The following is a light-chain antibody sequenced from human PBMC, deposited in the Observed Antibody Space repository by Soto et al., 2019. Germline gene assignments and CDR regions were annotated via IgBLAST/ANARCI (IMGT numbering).Light chain of an antibody. J-gene: IGLJ2*01. CDR3: QVWDSSSAHAV. V-gene: IGLV3-21*02. CDR1: NIGSKR. Sequence: SYELTQPPSVSVAPGQTARITCGGENIGSKRVHWYQQKPGQAPVMVVYDDSDRPSGIPERFSGSNSGNTATLTISRVEAGDEADYYCQVWDSSSAHAVFGGGTQLTVL. CDR2: DDS.